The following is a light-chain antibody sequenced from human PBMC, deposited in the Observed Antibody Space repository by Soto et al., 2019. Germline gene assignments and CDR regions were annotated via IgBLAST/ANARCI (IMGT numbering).Light chain of an antibody. J-gene: IGKJ4*01. Sequence: EIVLTQSPATLSLSPGERATLSCRASQSVSRYLAWYQQKPGQAPRLLIYDTSNRATGIPARFSGSGSGTDFTLTISSLEPEDFTVYYCLQRRSWPLTFGGGTKVEIK. CDR1: QSVSRY. CDR2: DTS. V-gene: IGKV3-11*01. CDR3: LQRRSWPLT.